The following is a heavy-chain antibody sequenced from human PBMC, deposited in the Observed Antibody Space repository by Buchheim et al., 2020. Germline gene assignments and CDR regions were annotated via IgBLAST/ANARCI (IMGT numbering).Heavy chain of an antibody. J-gene: IGHJ4*02. CDR1: GFTFVDYW. CDR2: IKQDGSEK. V-gene: IGHV3-7*01. D-gene: IGHD7-27*01. CDR3: ARANNWGSAGRGFDY. Sequence: EVQLVESGGGLVQPGGSLRLSCATSGFTFVDYWMTWVRQAPGKGLEWVANIKQDGSEKYYVDSVKGRFTIFRDNAKNSLYLQMNSLRAEDTALYYCARANNWGSAGRGFDYWGQGTL.